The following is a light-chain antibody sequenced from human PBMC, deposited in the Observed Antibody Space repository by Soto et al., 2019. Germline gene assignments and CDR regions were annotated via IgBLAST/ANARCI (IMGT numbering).Light chain of an antibody. CDR2: KAS. CDR3: QHYNSYLWT. V-gene: IGKV1-5*03. CDR1: QTISSW. J-gene: IGKJ1*01. Sequence: DIHMTQSPSTLSGSVGYRVTITCRASQTISSWLAWYQQKPGKAPKLLIYKASTLKSGVPSRFSGSGSGTEFTLTISSLQPDDFATYYCQHYNSYLWTFGQGTKVDI.